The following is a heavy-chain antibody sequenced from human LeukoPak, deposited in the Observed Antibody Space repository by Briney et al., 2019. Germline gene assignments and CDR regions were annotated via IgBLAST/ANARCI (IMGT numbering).Heavy chain of an antibody. Sequence: KPSETLSLTCAVYGGSFSGYYWSWIRQPPGKGLEWIGEINHSGSTNYNPSLKSLVTISVDTSKNQFSLKLSSVTAADTAVYYCARAYSGSYSPDYWGQGTLVTVSS. CDR2: INHSGST. J-gene: IGHJ4*02. CDR1: GGSFSGYY. V-gene: IGHV4-34*01. CDR3: ARAYSGSYSPDY. D-gene: IGHD1-26*01.